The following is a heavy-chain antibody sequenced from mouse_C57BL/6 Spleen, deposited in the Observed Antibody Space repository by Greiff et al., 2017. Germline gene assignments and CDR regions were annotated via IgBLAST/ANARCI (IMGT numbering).Heavy chain of an antibody. Sequence: QVQLQQPGAELVRPGSSVKLSCKASGYTFTSYWMHWVKQRPIQGLAWIGNIDPSDSETPYNQKFKDKATLTVDKSSSTAYMQLSSLTSEDSAVYYCARGITTVVAHYFDYWGQGTTLTVSS. J-gene: IGHJ2*01. D-gene: IGHD1-1*01. CDR2: IDPSDSET. CDR1: GYTFTSYW. CDR3: ARGITTVVAHYFDY. V-gene: IGHV1-52*01.